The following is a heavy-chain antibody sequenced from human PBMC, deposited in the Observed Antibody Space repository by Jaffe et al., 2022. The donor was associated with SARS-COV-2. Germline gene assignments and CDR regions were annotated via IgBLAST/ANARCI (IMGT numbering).Heavy chain of an antibody. Sequence: QVQLQESGPGLVKPSETLSLTCTVSGGSISSYYWSWIRQPAGKGLEWIGRIYTSGSTNYNPSLKSRVTMSVDTSKNQFSLKLSSVTAADTAVYYCARDQLIVGATGGGWYNWFDPWGQGTLVTVSS. J-gene: IGHJ5*02. D-gene: IGHD1-26*01. CDR1: GGSISSYY. CDR2: IYTSGST. CDR3: ARDQLIVGATGGGWYNWFDP. V-gene: IGHV4-4*07.